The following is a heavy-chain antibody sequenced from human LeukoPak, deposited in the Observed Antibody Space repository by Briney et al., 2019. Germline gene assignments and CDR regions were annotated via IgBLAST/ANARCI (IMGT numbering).Heavy chain of an antibody. Sequence: SETLSLTCAVYGGSFSGYYWSRIRQPPGKGLEWIGEINHSGSTNYNPSLKSRVTISVDTSKNQFSLKPSSVTAADTAVYYCARTTVTTLRGGYYYYYYGMDVWGQGTTVTVSS. D-gene: IGHD4-17*01. CDR2: INHSGST. V-gene: IGHV4-34*01. CDR3: ARTTVTTLRGGYYYYYYGMDV. CDR1: GGSFSGYY. J-gene: IGHJ6*02.